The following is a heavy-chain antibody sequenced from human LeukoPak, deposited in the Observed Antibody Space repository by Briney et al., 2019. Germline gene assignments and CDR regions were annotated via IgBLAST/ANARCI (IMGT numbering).Heavy chain of an antibody. D-gene: IGHD2-2*01. Sequence: ASVKVSCKASGYTFNSYGISWVRQAPGQGLEWMGWISAYNGNTNYAQKLQGRVTMTTDTSTSTAYMELRSLRSDDTAVYYCARWGGAYCSSTSCPDNDYWGQGTLVTVSS. V-gene: IGHV1-18*01. J-gene: IGHJ4*02. CDR1: GYTFNSYG. CDR2: ISAYNGNT. CDR3: ARWGGAYCSSTSCPDNDY.